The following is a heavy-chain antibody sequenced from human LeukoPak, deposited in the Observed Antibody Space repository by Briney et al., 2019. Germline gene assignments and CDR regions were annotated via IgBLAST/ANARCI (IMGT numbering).Heavy chain of an antibody. Sequence: PGRSLRLSCAASGFTFSSYAMHWVRQAPGKGLEWVAVISYDGSNKYYADSVKGRFTISRDNSKNTLYLQMNSLRAEDTAVYYCARNGGLWSGELLNWFDPWGQGTLVTVSS. V-gene: IGHV3-30*04. CDR2: ISYDGSNK. D-gene: IGHD3-10*01. CDR3: ARNGGLWSGELLNWFDP. J-gene: IGHJ5*02. CDR1: GFTFSSYA.